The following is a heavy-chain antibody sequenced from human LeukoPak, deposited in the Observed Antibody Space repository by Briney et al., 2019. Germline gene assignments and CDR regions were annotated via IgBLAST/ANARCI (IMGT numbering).Heavy chain of an antibody. CDR3: ARDYSSRTRLHYGMDV. Sequence: GGSLRLSCAASGFTFSSYSMNRVRQAPGKGLEWVSSISSSSSYIYYADSVKGRFTISRDNAKNSLYLQMNSLRAEDTAVYYCARDYSSRTRLHYGMDVWGQGTTVTVSS. CDR1: GFTFSSYS. V-gene: IGHV3-21*01. D-gene: IGHD6-13*01. CDR2: ISSSSSYI. J-gene: IGHJ6*02.